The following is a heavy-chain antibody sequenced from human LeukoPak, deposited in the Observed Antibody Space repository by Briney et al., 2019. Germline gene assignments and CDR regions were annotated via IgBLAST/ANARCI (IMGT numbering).Heavy chain of an antibody. CDR2: INWSGGST. D-gene: IGHD4-17*01. CDR3: ARSTTVTTSDYYYMDV. J-gene: IGHJ6*03. CDR1: GFTFDDYG. V-gene: IGHV3-20*04. Sequence: PGGSLRLSCAASGFTFDDYGMSWVRQAPGKGLEWVSGINWSGGSTGYADSVKGRFTISRDNAKNSLYLQMNSLRAEDTALYYCARSTTVTTSDYYYMDVWGKGTTVTVSS.